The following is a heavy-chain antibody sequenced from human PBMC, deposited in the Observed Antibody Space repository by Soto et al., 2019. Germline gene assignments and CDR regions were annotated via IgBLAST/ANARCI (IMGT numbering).Heavy chain of an antibody. CDR2: ISYDGSNK. CDR3: AKGVGATSFRDAFDI. V-gene: IGHV3-30*18. Sequence: QVQLVESGGGVVQPGRSLRLSCAASGFTFSSYGMHWVRQAPGKGLAWVAVISYDGSNKYYADSVKGRFTISRDNSKNTLYLQMNSLRAEDTAVYYCAKGVGATSFRDAFDIWAQGTMVIVSS. D-gene: IGHD1-26*01. CDR1: GFTFSSYG. J-gene: IGHJ3*02.